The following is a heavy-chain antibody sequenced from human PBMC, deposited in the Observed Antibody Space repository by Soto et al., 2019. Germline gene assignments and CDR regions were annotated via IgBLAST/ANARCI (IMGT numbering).Heavy chain of an antibody. CDR2: IFYSGTT. CDR1: GGSISSGGYY. CDR3: ARDESTMDAFEI. D-gene: IGHD3-10*01. V-gene: IGHV4-31*03. J-gene: IGHJ3*02. Sequence: SETLSLTCTVSGGSISSGGYYWSWIRQNPGKGLEWIGYIFYSGTTNYNPSLKSRLTISVDTSKNQFSLKLKSLTAADTAVYYCARDESTMDAFEIWGQGTVVTVSS.